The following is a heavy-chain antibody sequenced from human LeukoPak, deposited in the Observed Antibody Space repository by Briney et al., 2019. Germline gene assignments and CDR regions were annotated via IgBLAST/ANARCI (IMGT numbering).Heavy chain of an antibody. CDR2: INPSGGST. D-gene: IGHD6-13*01. CDR1: GYTFTSYY. J-gene: IGHJ5*02. Sequence: ASVEVSCETSGYTFTSYYMHWVRQAPGQGLEWMGIINPSGGSTSYAQKFQGRVTMTRDTSTSTVYMELSSLRSEDTAVYYCARVGYSSSWYHSFDPWGQGTLVTVSS. V-gene: IGHV1-46*01. CDR3: ARVGYSSSWYHSFDP.